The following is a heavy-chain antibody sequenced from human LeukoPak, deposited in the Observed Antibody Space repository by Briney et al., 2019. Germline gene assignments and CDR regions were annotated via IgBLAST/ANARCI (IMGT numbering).Heavy chain of an antibody. D-gene: IGHD6-13*01. J-gene: IGHJ6*02. CDR1: GFTFSSYW. Sequence: GGSLRLSCAASGFTFSSYWMHWVRQAPGKGLVWFSRINSGGTSTSYADSVKGPFTISRDNAKNTLYLQMNSLRAEDTAVYYCARVRYSSSWSYRTYYYDMDVWGQGTTVTVCS. CDR2: INSGGTST. CDR3: ARVRYSSSWSYRTYYYDMDV. V-gene: IGHV3-74*01.